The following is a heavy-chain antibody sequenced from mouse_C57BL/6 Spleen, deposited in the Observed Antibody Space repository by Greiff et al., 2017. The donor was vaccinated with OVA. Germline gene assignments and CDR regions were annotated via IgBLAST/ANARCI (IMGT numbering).Heavy chain of an antibody. CDR1: GFTFTDYG. Sequence: EVLLVESGGGLVKPGGSLTLSCAASGFTFTDYGMHWVRQAPEKGLEWVADISSGSSTIYYADTVKGRFPISRDTAKNTLFLQMTSLTYEDTTMYYGARPFITTVYSAMDYWGQGTSVTVSS. CDR2: ISSGSSTI. CDR3: ARPFITTVYSAMDY. J-gene: IGHJ4*01. D-gene: IGHD1-2*01. V-gene: IGHV5-17*01.